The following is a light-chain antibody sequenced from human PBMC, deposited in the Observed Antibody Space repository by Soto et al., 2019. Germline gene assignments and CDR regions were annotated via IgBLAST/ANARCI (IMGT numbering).Light chain of an antibody. CDR1: SSDVGDYNY. J-gene: IGLJ3*02. CDR3: CSFAGSYTFWV. Sequence: QSALTQPRSVSGSPGQSVTISCTGTSSDVGDYNYVSWYQQYPGKAPKLVIYDVSKRPSGVPDRFSGSKSGNTASLTISGLQAEDEADYYCCSFAGSYTFWVFGGWTQLTVL. CDR2: DVS. V-gene: IGLV2-11*01.